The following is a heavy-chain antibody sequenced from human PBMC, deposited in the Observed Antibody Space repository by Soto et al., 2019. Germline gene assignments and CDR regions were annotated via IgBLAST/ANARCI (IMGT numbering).Heavy chain of an antibody. D-gene: IGHD3-22*01. Sequence: SVKVSCKASGFTFTSSAVQWVRQARGQRLEWIGWIVVGSGNTNYAQKFQERVTITRDMSTSTAYMELSSLRSEDTAVYYCAADPYYYDSSGYYSVPYYFDYWGQGTLVTVSS. J-gene: IGHJ4*02. V-gene: IGHV1-58*01. CDR1: GFTFTSSA. CDR3: AADPYYYDSSGYYSVPYYFDY. CDR2: IVVGSGNT.